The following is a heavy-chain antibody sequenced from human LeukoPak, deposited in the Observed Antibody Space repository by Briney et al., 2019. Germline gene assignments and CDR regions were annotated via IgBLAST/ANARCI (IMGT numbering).Heavy chain of an antibody. CDR3: ARGGNSWYADY. Sequence: SETLSLTCTVSGGSISSSSYYWGWIRQPPEKGLEWIGYIHYSGSTSYNPSLKSRVTMSIDTSKNQFSLKVGSVTAADTAVYYCARGGNSWYADYWGQGNLVTVSS. J-gene: IGHJ4*02. V-gene: IGHV4-61*05. CDR1: GGSISSSSYY. CDR2: IHYSGST. D-gene: IGHD6-13*01.